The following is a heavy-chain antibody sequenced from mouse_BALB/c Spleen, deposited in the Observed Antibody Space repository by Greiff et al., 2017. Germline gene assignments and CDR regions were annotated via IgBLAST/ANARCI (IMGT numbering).Heavy chain of an antibody. Sequence: VQRVESGAELVKPGASVKLSCKASGYTFTSYYMYWVKQRPGQGLEWIGEINPSNGGTNFNEKFKSKATLTVDKSSSTAYMQLSSLTSEDSAVYYCTRSVRSYYAMDYWGQGTSVTVSS. CDR3: TRSVRSYYAMDY. D-gene: IGHD2-14*01. V-gene: IGHV1S81*02. CDR2: INPSNGGT. J-gene: IGHJ4*01. CDR1: GYTFTSYY.